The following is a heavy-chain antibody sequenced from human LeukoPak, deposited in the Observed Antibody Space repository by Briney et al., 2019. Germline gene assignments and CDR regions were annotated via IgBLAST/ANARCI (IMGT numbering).Heavy chain of an antibody. V-gene: IGHV3-21*01. CDR2: ISGSGRHK. Sequence: GSLRLSCAASGFTFSSYTMNWVRQAPGKGLEWVSSISGSGRHKYYADSVKGRFTISRDNAKNSLYLQMNSLRAEDTAVYYCARTANFAAGYYIDYWGQGTLITVSS. CDR1: GFTFSSYT. J-gene: IGHJ4*02. D-gene: IGHD6-13*01. CDR3: ARTANFAAGYYIDY.